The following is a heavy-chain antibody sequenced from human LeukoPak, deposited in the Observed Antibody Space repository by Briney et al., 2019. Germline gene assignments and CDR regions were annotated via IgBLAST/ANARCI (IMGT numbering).Heavy chain of an antibody. J-gene: IGHJ4*02. V-gene: IGHV4-59*01. CDR3: ARGETVYYFDY. Sequence: SETLSLTCTVSGGSISSYYWSWIRRPPGKGLEWIGYIYYSGSTNYNPSLKSRVTISVDTSKNQFSLKLSSVTAADTAVYYCARGETVYYFDYWGQGTLVTVSS. CDR1: GGSISSYY. CDR2: IYYSGST.